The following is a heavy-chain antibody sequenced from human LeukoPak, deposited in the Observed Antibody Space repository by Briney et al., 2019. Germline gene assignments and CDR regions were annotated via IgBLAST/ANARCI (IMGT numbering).Heavy chain of an antibody. Sequence: GGSLRLSCAASGFSVRDFWMAWVRQAPGMGLEWVAHIKEDRTADYYVDSVKGRFSISKDDGKNSLHLQMNSLRVEDTAVYYCVRGGWELDYWGQGTLVTVSS. D-gene: IGHD1-1*01. CDR3: VRGGWELDY. CDR2: IKEDRTAD. V-gene: IGHV3-7*01. CDR1: GFSVRDFW. J-gene: IGHJ4*02.